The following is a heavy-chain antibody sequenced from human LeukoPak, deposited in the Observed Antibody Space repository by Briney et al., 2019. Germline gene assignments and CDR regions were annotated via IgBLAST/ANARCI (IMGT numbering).Heavy chain of an antibody. CDR1: GFTFSSYE. CDR2: VSKSGDSI. CDR3: ARDSRYNTHYYYGMDV. J-gene: IGHJ6*02. V-gene: IGHV3-48*03. Sequence: GSLRLSCAASGFTFSSYEMNWVRPAPGKGLEWVSYVSKSGDSIYYADSVKGRFTISRDNAKNSLYLQMNSLRAEDTAVYYCARDSRYNTHYYYGMDVWGQGTAVTVSS. D-gene: IGHD3-3*01.